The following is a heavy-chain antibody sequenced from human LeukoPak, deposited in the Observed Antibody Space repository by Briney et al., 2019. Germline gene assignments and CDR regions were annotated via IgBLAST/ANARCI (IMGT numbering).Heavy chain of an antibody. Sequence: GGSLRLSCAASGFTVSNTYMSWVRQAPGKGLEWVSIIYSDGRTYYADFVKGRFTISRDNSKNTMYLQMNSLRAEDTAVYYCAKEVGSGSDSRDYYRYFDIWGRGTLVTVSS. J-gene: IGHJ2*01. D-gene: IGHD3-22*01. CDR3: AKEVGSGSDSRDYYRYFDI. CDR2: IYSDGRT. CDR1: GFTVSNTY. V-gene: IGHV3-53*01.